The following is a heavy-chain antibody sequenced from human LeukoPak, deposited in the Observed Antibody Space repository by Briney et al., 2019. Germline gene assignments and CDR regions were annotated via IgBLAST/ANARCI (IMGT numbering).Heavy chain of an antibody. CDR1: GFTFSSYS. CDR2: ISSGSSAI. V-gene: IGHV3-48*04. J-gene: IGHJ4*02. Sequence: GGSLRLSCAASGFTFSSYSMNWVRQAPGKGLQWVSYISSGSSAIYYTDSVKGRFTISRDNAKNSLYLQMNSLRAEDTAVYYCARDYVGDPFDYWGQGTLVTVSS. D-gene: IGHD3-10*01. CDR3: ARDYVGDPFDY.